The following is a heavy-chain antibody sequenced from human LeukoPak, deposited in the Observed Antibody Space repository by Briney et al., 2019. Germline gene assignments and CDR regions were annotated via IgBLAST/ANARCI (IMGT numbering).Heavy chain of an antibody. D-gene: IGHD5-12*01. CDR3: AKDTVKVATIRRVPHYMDV. V-gene: IGHV3-30*02. CDR1: GFTFSSYG. J-gene: IGHJ6*03. CDR2: IRYDGSIK. Sequence: PGRSLRLSCAASGFTFSSYGMHWVRQAPGKGLEWVSFIRYDGSIKYYADSVKGRFTISRDNSKNTLYLQMNSLRAEDTAVYYCAKDTVKVATIRRVPHYMDVWGKGTSVTISS.